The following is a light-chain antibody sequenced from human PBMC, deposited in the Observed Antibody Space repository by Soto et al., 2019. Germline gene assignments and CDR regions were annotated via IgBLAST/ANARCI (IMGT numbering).Light chain of an antibody. Sequence: QAVVTQEPSFSVSPGRTVTLTCDLSSGSVSTTYYPTWYQQTPGQAPRTLIYSTDTRSSGVPDRFSGSILGNKAALTITGAQPDDESDDYCVLYMGRGIWVFGGGTKLTVL. CDR1: SGSVSTTYY. CDR2: STD. V-gene: IGLV8-61*01. CDR3: VLYMGRGIWV. J-gene: IGLJ3*02.